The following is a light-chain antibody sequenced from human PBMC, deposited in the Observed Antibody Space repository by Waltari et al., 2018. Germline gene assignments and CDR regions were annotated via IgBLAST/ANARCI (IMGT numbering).Light chain of an antibody. V-gene: IGLV1-40*01. Sequence: QSVLTQPPSVSGAPGQKVTISCTGSNSNLGAGYDVHWYQQLPGAAPKPIIYTNTHRPSGVPDRFSASKSGPSASLTITGLLSEDEAVYYCQSFDGSLTGLFGGGTKLTVL. CDR2: TNT. CDR3: QSFDGSLTGL. J-gene: IGLJ2*01. CDR1: NSNLGAGYD.